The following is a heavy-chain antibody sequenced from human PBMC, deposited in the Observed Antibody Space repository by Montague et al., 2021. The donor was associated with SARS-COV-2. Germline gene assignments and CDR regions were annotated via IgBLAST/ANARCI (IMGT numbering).Heavy chain of an antibody. CDR1: GDSMTSGSYF. CDR3: ARDRPESWRSSPGLAGLFATVVHSASGMDV. V-gene: IGHV4-61*09. J-gene: IGHJ6*02. CDR2: IQTSGTS. Sequence: TLSLTCSVSGDSMTSGSYFWTWIRQPAGKGLEWIGHIQTSGTSNYNPSLRSRITMSIDTSRNQLSLEVRSVTAADTAVYFCARDRPESWRSSPGLAGLFATVVHSASGMDVWGQGITVTVS. D-gene: IGHD3-10*02.